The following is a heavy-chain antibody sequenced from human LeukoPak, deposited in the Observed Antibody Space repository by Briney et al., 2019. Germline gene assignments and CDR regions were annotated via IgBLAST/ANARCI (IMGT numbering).Heavy chain of an antibody. CDR1: GYTFTSYG. V-gene: IGHV1-18*01. CDR3: ARARGYCSSTSCYLYYYMDV. D-gene: IGHD2-2*01. CDR2: ISAYNGNP. J-gene: IGHJ6*03. Sequence: GASVKVSCKASGYTFTSYGISWVRQAPGQGLEWMGWISAYNGNPNYAQKFQGRVTMTRDTSTSTVYMELSSLRSEDTAVYYCARARGYCSSTSCYLYYYMDVWGKGTTVTVSS.